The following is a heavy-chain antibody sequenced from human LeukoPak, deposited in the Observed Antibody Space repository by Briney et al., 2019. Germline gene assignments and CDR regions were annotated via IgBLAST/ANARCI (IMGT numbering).Heavy chain of an antibody. Sequence: SETLSLTCTVSGGSIGSHFWSWLRQPPGKGLEWIGYSYHIGSATHNPSLNSRVTISVDTSKSQFYLKLTSVTAADMAVYYCARESGSHAEALDIWGQGTMVIVSS. CDR1: GGSIGSHF. D-gene: IGHD1-26*01. J-gene: IGHJ3*02. CDR3: ARESGSHAEALDI. V-gene: IGHV4-59*11. CDR2: SYHIGSA.